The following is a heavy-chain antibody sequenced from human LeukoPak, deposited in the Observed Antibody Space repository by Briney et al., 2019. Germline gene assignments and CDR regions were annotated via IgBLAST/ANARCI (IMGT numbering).Heavy chain of an antibody. CDR2: INPNSGGT. CDR1: GYTFTGYY. D-gene: IGHD3-22*01. CDR3: ATTRLGSSGYYYGDAFDI. J-gene: IGHJ3*02. Sequence: ASVKVSCKASGYTFTGYYMHWVRQAPGQGLEWMGWINPNSGGTNYGQKFQGRVTMTRDTSISTAYMELSRLRSDDTAVYYCATTRLGSSGYYYGDAFDIWGQGTMVTVSS. V-gene: IGHV1-2*02.